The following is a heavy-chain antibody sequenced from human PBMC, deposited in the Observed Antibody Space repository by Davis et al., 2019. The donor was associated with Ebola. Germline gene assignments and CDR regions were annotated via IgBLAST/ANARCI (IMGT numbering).Heavy chain of an antibody. CDR2: IKSKTDGGTT. Sequence: GESLKISCAASGFTFSKAWMTWVRQAPGKGLEWVGRIKSKTDGGTTDYAAPVKGRFTISRDDSKNTLYLQMNSLKSEDTAVYYCTRTPAAGLWGQGTLVTVSS. CDR1: GFTFSKAW. D-gene: IGHD6-13*01. J-gene: IGHJ4*02. V-gene: IGHV3-15*01. CDR3: TRTPAAGL.